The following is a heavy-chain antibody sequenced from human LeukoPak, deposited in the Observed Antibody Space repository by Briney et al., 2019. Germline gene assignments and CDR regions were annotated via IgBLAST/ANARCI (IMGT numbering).Heavy chain of an antibody. J-gene: IGHJ4*02. CDR1: GFTVRTNY. CDR2: IYSGGST. Sequence: GGSLRLSCAASGFTVRTNYMSWVRQAPGKGLEWASVIYSGGSTYYADSVKGRFTISRDNSKNTLYLQMNSLRAEDTAVYYCAREVRGYCSGGSCQYYFDYWGQGTLVTVSS. D-gene: IGHD2-15*01. V-gene: IGHV3-53*01. CDR3: AREVRGYCSGGSCQYYFDY.